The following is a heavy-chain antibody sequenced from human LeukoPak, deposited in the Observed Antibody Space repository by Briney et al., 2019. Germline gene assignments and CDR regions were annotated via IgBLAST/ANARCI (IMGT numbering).Heavy chain of an antibody. V-gene: IGHV3-7*01. CDR2: IKQDGSGK. J-gene: IGHJ6*02. D-gene: IGHD3-3*01. Sequence: PGGSLRLSCAASGFTFSSYWMSWVRQAPGKGLGWVANIKQDGSGKYYVDSVKGRFTISRDNAKNSLYLQMNSLRAEDTAVYYCAREKLGGTYYDFWSGSQGYYYGMDVWGQGTTVTVSS. CDR1: GFTFSSYW. CDR3: AREKLGGTYYDFWSGSQGYYYGMDV.